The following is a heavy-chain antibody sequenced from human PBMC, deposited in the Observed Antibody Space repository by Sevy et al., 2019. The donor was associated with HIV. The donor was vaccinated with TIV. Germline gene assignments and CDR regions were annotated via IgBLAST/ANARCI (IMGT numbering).Heavy chain of an antibody. J-gene: IGHJ4*02. CDR1: GFTFSSYV. D-gene: IGHD2-21*02. CDR2: RWYDGTIK. Sequence: GGSLRLSCAASGFTFSSYVMHWVRRAPGKGLEWVAHRWYDGTIKYYADSVKGRFTISRDNSKDTLFLQMNSLTPEDTAVYYCARAGGYCGGDCYSIDYWGQGALVTVSS. CDR3: ARAGGYCGGDCYSIDY. V-gene: IGHV3-33*08.